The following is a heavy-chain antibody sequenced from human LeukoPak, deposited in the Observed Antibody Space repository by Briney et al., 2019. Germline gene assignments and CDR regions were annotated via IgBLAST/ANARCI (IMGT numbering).Heavy chain of an antibody. CDR3: ARDVWGHLYYFDY. J-gene: IGHJ4*02. Sequence: ASVKVSCKASGYTFTGYYMHWVRQAPGQGLEWMGWINPNSGGTNYAQKFQGRVTMIRDTSISTAYMELSRLRSDDTAVYYCARDVWGHLYYFDYWGQGTLVTVSS. CDR2: INPNSGGT. V-gene: IGHV1-2*02. CDR1: GYTFTGYY. D-gene: IGHD7-27*01.